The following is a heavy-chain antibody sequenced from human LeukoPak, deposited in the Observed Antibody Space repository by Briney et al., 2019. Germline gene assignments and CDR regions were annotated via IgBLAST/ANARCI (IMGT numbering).Heavy chain of an antibody. V-gene: IGHV1-69-2*01. CDR1: GYTFTDYY. CDR2: VDPEDGET. J-gene: IGHJ4*02. CDR3: ATGLGDFWNFDY. D-gene: IGHD4-17*01. Sequence: GASVKVSCKVSGYTFTDYYMHWVQQAPGKGLEWMGLVDPEDGETIYAEKFQGRVTLTADTSTDTAYMELSSLRSEDTAVYYCATGLGDFWNFDYWGQGTLVTVSS.